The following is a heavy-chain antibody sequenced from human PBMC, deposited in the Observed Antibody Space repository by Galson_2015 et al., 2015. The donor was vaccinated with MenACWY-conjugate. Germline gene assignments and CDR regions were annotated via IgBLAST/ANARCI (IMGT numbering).Heavy chain of an antibody. CDR3: ATTQRASFYLDS. CDR2: INHGGSST. V-gene: IGHV3-74*01. D-gene: IGHD1-26*01. J-gene: IGHJ4*02. Sequence: SLRLSCAASGFIFNTYWMHWVRQAPGKGLVWVSRINHGGSSTTYADSVKDRFTISRDNAKNTLYLQMNSLRPEDTAVFYCATTQRASFYLDSWGQGTLVTVSS. CDR1: GFIFNTYW.